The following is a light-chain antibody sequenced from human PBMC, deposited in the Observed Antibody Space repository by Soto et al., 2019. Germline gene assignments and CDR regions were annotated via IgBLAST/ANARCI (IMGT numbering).Light chain of an antibody. V-gene: IGKV3-11*01. J-gene: IGKJ5*01. CDR2: ESS. CDR3: QQRSDWPIT. CDR1: QSVTNY. Sequence: EIFLSQSPSTLSLSPGERATITCRASQSVTNYLDWYQQRPGQAPRLLIYESSNRATGIAARFSGSGSGTDFTLTISSLEPEDFAVYYCQQRSDWPITFGQGTRLEIK.